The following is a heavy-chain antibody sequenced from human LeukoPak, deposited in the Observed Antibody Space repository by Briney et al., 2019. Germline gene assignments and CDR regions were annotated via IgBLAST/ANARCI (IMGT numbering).Heavy chain of an antibody. D-gene: IGHD3-10*01. J-gene: IGHJ4*02. CDR1: GGSISSSSYY. CDR3: ARDFSDYYGSGRII. V-gene: IGHV4-39*07. CDR2: IYYSGST. Sequence: SETLSLTCTVPGGSISSSSYYWGWIRQPPGKGLEWIGSIYYSGSTYYNPSLKSRVTISVDTSKNQFSLKLSSVTAADTAVYYCARDFSDYYGSGRIIWGQGTLDTVSS.